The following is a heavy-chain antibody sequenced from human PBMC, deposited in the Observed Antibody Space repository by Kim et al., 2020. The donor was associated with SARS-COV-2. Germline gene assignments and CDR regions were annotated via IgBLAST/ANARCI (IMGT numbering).Heavy chain of an antibody. CDR3: ARDPGGRFDY. CDR2: IWYDGSNK. V-gene: IGHV3-33*01. D-gene: IGHD3-16*01. Sequence: GGSLRLSCAASGFIFSSYGMHWVRQAPGKGLEWVAAIWYDGSNKFYADSVKGRFTISRDNSKNTLYLQMNSLRAEDTAVYYCARDPGGRFDYWGQGTLVTVSS. J-gene: IGHJ4*02. CDR1: GFIFSSYG.